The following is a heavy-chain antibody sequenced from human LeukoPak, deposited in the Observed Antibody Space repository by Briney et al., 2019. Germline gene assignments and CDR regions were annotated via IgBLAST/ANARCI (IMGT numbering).Heavy chain of an antibody. Sequence: GGSLRLSCAASGLTLSNYYMTWIRQAPGKGLEWVSCITSDDNTIHYADSVKGRFTISRDNAKNSLYLQVNSLRAEDTAVYYCARGGLYSSSYYYWGQGTLVTVSS. CDR3: ARGGLYSSSYYY. D-gene: IGHD6-6*01. V-gene: IGHV3-11*01. CDR1: GLTLSNYY. CDR2: ITSDDNTI. J-gene: IGHJ4*02.